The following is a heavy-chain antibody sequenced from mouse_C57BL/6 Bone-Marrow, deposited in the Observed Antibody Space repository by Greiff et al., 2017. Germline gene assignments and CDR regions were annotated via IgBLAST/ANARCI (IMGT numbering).Heavy chain of an antibody. D-gene: IGHD1-1*01. CDR1: GFTFSDFY. Sequence: EVQLVESGGGLVQSGRSLRLSCATSGFTFSDFYMEWVRQAPGKGLEWIAASRNKANDYTTEYSASVKGRFIVSRDTSQSILYLQMNALRAEDTAIYYCARDALYYYGSSYWYFDVWGTGTTVTVSS. J-gene: IGHJ1*03. CDR3: ARDALYYYGSSYWYFDV. CDR2: SRNKANDYTT. V-gene: IGHV7-1*01.